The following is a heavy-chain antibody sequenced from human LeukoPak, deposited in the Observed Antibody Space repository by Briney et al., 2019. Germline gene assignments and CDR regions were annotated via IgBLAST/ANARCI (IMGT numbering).Heavy chain of an antibody. CDR1: GFVVSSFY. CDR3: ARDTTSYSSSEYYFDY. CDR2: IYSGGST. Sequence: GGSLRLSCAASGFVVSSFYMSWVRQAPGKGLEWVSFIYSGGSTYYADSVKGRFTISRDNSKNTLYLQMNSLRAEDTAVYYCARDTTSYSSSEYYFDYWGQGTLVTVPS. V-gene: IGHV3-53*05. J-gene: IGHJ4*02. D-gene: IGHD6-13*01.